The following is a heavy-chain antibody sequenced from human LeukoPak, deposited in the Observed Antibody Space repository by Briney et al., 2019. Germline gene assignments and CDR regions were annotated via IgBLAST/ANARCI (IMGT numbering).Heavy chain of an antibody. J-gene: IGHJ4*02. CDR3: ARAVERSLDY. CDR2: ISSTDSTM. Sequence: GGSLRLSCAASGFTFSNYYMTWLRQAPGKGLEWVSYISSTDSTMYCADSVKGRFTISRDNTKNSLFLQMNSLRAEDTAMYYCARAVERSLDYWGQGTLVTVSS. V-gene: IGHV3-11*01. CDR1: GFTFSNYY.